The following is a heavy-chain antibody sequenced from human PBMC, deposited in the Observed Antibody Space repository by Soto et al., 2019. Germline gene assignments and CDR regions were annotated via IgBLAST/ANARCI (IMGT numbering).Heavy chain of an antibody. Sequence: EVQLVESGGGWVKPGGSLRLSCAASGFTLSPAWVGGVRQAPGKGLERVALIKRTTSDETRDYAAPVKGRLTISSDARTHTVFRHMESLQSADPAVYYCAADVAARGVGEFEHCGQGTLVTVS. D-gene: IGHD4-17*01. CDR3: AADVAARGVGEFEH. CDR2: IKRTTSDETR. V-gene: IGHV3-15*05. J-gene: IGHJ4*02. CDR1: GFTLSPAW.